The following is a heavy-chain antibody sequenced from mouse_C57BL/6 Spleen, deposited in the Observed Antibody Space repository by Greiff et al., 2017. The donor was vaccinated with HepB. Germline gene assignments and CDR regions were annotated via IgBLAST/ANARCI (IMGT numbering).Heavy chain of an antibody. CDR3: ARRGYYYGSRGAFDY. D-gene: IGHD1-1*01. CDR2: IDPSDSYT. Sequence: QVQLQQPGAELVMPGASVKLSCKASGYTFTSYWMHWVKQRPGQGLEWIGEIDPSDSYTNYNQKFKGKSTLTVDKSSSTAYMQLSSLTSEDSAVYYCARRGYYYGSRGAFDYWGQGTTLTVSS. J-gene: IGHJ2*01. V-gene: IGHV1-69*01. CDR1: GYTFTSYW.